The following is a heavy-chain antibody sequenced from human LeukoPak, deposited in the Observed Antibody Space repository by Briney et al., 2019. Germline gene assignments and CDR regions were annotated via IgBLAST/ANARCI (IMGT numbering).Heavy chain of an antibody. CDR3: ASANYYDSSGLDY. Sequence: ASVKVSCKASGYTFTGYYMHWVRQAPGQGLEWMGWINPNSGGTNYAQKFQGRVTMTRDTSISTAYMELSRLRSDDTAVYYCASANYYDSSGLDYWGQGTLVTASS. J-gene: IGHJ4*02. CDR2: INPNSGGT. CDR1: GYTFTGYY. D-gene: IGHD3-22*01. V-gene: IGHV1-2*02.